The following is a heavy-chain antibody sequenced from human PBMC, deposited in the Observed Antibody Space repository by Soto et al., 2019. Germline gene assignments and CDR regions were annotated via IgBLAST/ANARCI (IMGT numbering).Heavy chain of an antibody. CDR2: VIGSAEST. J-gene: IGHJ6*03. CDR1: GFTFTNYA. CDR3: AKAGMTTMTTTSYHYVDV. V-gene: IGHV3-23*01. Sequence: GGSLRLSCAASGFTFTNYAMTWVRQAPGKGLEWVSAVIGSAESTYYADSVRGRFTISRDNTKNALYLQMDSLRAEDTAIYYCAKAGMTTMTTTSYHYVDVWGKGATVTASS. D-gene: IGHD4-17*01.